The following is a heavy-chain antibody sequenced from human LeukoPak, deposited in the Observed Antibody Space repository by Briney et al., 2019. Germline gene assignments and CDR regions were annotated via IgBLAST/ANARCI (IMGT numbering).Heavy chain of an antibody. CDR1: GGSISNYY. V-gene: IGHV4-4*07. CDR2: IHSSGST. D-gene: IGHD3-22*01. CDR3: ARGGAYDSSGYSPDY. J-gene: IGHJ4*02. Sequence: SETLSLTCTVSGGSISNYYWSWIRQPAGTGLEWIGRIHSSGSTNYNPSLKSRVTMSVDTSRNQFSLKLNSVTAADTAVYFCARGGAYDSSGYSPDYWGQGTLVTVSS.